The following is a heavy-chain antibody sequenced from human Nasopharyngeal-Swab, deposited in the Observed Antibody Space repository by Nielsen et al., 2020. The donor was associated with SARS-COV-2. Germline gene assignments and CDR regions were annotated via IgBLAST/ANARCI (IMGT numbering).Heavy chain of an antibody. V-gene: IGHV3-21*01. Sequence: GGSLRLSCAASGFTFSSYSMNWVRQAPGKGLEWVSSISSSSSYIYYADSVKGRFTISRDNAKNSLYLQMNSLRAEDTAVYYCAGDDRYDFWSGYINWFDPWGQGTLVTVSS. D-gene: IGHD3-3*01. J-gene: IGHJ5*02. CDR2: ISSSSSYI. CDR1: GFTFSSYS. CDR3: AGDDRYDFWSGYINWFDP.